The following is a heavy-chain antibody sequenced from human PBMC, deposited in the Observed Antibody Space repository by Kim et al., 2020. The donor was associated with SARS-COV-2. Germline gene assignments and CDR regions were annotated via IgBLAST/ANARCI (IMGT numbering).Heavy chain of an antibody. V-gene: IGHV3-64D*06. CDR1: GFTFSSYA. D-gene: IGHD4-17*01. Sequence: GGSLRLSCAASGFTFSSYAMHWVRQAPGKGLEYVSAISSNGGSKYYADSVKGRFTISRDNSKNTLYLQMSSLRAEDTAVYYCVKARTLRGDYWGEGTLVTVSS. CDR3: VKARTLRGDY. CDR2: ISSNGGSK. J-gene: IGHJ4*02.